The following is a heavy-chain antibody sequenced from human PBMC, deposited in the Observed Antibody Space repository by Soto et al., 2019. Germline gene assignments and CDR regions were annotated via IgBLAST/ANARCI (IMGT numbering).Heavy chain of an antibody. CDR3: ARDVEYSSSSPLMDV. Sequence: GGSLRLSCAASGFTFSSYAMSWVRQAPGKGLEWVSAISGSGGSTYYADSVKGRFTISRDNAKNSLYLQMNSLRAEDTAVYYCARDVEYSSSSPLMDVWGQGTTVTVSS. CDR2: ISGSGGST. V-gene: IGHV3-23*01. D-gene: IGHD6-6*01. J-gene: IGHJ6*02. CDR1: GFTFSSYA.